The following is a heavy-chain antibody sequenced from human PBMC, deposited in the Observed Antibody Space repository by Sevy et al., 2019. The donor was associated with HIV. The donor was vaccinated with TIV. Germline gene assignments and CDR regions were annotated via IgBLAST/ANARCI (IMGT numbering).Heavy chain of an antibody. V-gene: IGHV3-23*01. CDR1: RFTFSSYA. J-gene: IGHJ4*02. Sequence: GGSLRLSCAASRFTFSSYAMSWVRQAPGKGLEWVSAISGSGGSTYYADSVKGRFTISRDNSKNTLYLQMNSLRAEDTAVYYCAKLLVGATLYYFDYWGQGTLVTVSS. CDR2: ISGSGGST. D-gene: IGHD1-26*01. CDR3: AKLLVGATLYYFDY.